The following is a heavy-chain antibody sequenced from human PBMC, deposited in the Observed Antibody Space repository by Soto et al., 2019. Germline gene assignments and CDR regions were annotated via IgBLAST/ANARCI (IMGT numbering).Heavy chain of an antibody. CDR2: ISGSGGST. J-gene: IGHJ4*02. D-gene: IGHD3-3*01. CDR1: GFTFSSYA. V-gene: IGHV3-23*01. CDR3: AKVYDFWSGFPYYFDY. Sequence: GGSLRLSCAASGFTFSSYAMSWVRQAPGKGLEWVSAISGSGGSTYYADSVKGRFTTSRDNSKNTLYLQMNSLRAEDTAVYYCAKVYDFWSGFPYYFDYWGQGTLVTVSS.